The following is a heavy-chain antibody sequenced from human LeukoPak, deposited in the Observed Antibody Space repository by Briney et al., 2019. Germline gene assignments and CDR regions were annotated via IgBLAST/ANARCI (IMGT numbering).Heavy chain of an antibody. CDR1: GGTFSTLA. Sequence: ASVKVSCKASGGTFSTLAFGWVRQAPGQGLEWVGGIIPIVGTTNNAQKFQGRVTITADESMTTVYMELSSLRSEDTATYYCASPVKYYDDWRNYPPFDYWGQGTQVTVSS. D-gene: IGHD3-22*01. CDR3: ASPVKYYDDWRNYPPFDY. V-gene: IGHV1-69*13. CDR2: IIPIVGTT. J-gene: IGHJ4*02.